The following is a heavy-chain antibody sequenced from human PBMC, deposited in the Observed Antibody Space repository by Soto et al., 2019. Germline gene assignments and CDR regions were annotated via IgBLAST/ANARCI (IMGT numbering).Heavy chain of an antibody. V-gene: IGHV4-39*01. CDR1: GGSISSSSCY. D-gene: IGHD6-13*01. CDR3: ARQAGTRIAAAPYYYFDY. J-gene: IGHJ4*02. Sequence: SETLSHTGAVCGGSISSSSCYWGWIRQPPGKGLEWIGSIYYSGSTYYNPSLKSRVTISVDTSKNQFSLKLSSVTAADTAVYYCARQAGTRIAAAPYYYFDYWGQGTLVTVSS. CDR2: IYYSGST.